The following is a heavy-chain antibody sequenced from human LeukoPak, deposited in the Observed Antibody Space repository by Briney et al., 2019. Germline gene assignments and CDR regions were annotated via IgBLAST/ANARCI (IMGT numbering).Heavy chain of an antibody. CDR2: ISGSGGST. J-gene: IGHJ4*02. V-gene: IGHV3-23*01. CDR3: AKVAYYDFWSGYLDY. Sequence: GGSLRLSCAASGFTFSSYAMSRVRQAPGKGLEWVSAISGSGGSTYYADSVKGRFTISRDNSKNTLCLQMNSLRAEDTAVYYCAKVAYYDFWSGYLDYWGQGTLVTVSS. D-gene: IGHD3-3*01. CDR1: GFTFSSYA.